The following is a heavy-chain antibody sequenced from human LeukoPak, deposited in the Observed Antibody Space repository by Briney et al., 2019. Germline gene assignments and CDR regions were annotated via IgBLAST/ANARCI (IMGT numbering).Heavy chain of an antibody. CDR1: GYTFTSYY. CDR3: ARDFGPVDGTIFGVVISAYGMGV. Sequence: ASVKVSCKASGYTFTSYYMHWVRQAPGQGLEWMGIINPSGGSTSYAQKFQGRVTMTRDTSTSTVYMELSSLRSEDTAVYYCARDFGPVDGTIFGVVISAYGMGVWGQGTTVTVSS. D-gene: IGHD3-3*01. CDR2: INPSGGST. V-gene: IGHV1-46*01. J-gene: IGHJ6*02.